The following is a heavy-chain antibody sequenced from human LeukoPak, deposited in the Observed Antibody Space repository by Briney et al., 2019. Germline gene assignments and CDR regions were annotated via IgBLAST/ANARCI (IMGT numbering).Heavy chain of an antibody. CDR2: INHSGST. D-gene: IGHD2-2*01. Sequence: PSETLSLTCVVYGESFSTYYWSWIRQPPGKGLEWIGEINHSGSTNYNPSLKSRVTISVDTSKNQFSLKLSSVTAADTAVYYCAQLLWLRDYWGQGTLVSVSS. CDR3: AQLLWLRDY. CDR1: GESFSTYY. V-gene: IGHV4-34*01. J-gene: IGHJ4*02.